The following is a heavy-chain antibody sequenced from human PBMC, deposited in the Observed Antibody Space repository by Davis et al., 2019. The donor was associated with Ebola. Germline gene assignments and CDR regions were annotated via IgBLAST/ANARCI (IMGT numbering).Heavy chain of an antibody. J-gene: IGHJ5*02. CDR2: IKEDGSEK. D-gene: IGHD1-14*01. V-gene: IGHV3-7*03. CDR3: ARALYTWFDP. CDR1: EFNFATYW. Sequence: GGSLRLSCAASEFNFATYWMTWVRQAPGKGLEWVANIKEDGSEKYYVDSVKGRFTISRDNAKNSLYLQMNSLRAEDTAVYYCARALYTWFDPWGQGTLVTVSS.